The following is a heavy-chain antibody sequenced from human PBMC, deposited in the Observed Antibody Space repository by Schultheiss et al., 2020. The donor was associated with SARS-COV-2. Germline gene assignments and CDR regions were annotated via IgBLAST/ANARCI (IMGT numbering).Heavy chain of an antibody. J-gene: IGHJ4*02. V-gene: IGHV3-21*06. Sequence: GGSLRLSCAASGFTVSSYGMYWVRQAPGKGLEWVSSISASSAYIYYADSVKGRFTISRDSAKNSLYLQMNSLRAEDTAVYFCATQRYCPGGVCLWGNDYWGQGTLVTVSS. CDR2: ISASSAYI. CDR3: ATQRYCPGGVCLWGNDY. CDR1: GFTVSSYG. D-gene: IGHD2-8*02.